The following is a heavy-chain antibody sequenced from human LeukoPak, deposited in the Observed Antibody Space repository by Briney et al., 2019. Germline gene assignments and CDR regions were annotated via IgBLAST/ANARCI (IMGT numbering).Heavy chain of an antibody. D-gene: IGHD6-19*01. Sequence: PSETLSLTCAVSGGSFSGYYWTWIRQPPGKGLEWIGYIYSSGSTDYNPSLKSRVTMSVDTSKNQFSLKLSSVTAADTAVYYCARGGWSMDFWGQGTLVTVSS. V-gene: IGHV4-59*01. CDR1: GGSFSGYY. CDR2: IYSSGST. J-gene: IGHJ4*02. CDR3: ARGGWSMDF.